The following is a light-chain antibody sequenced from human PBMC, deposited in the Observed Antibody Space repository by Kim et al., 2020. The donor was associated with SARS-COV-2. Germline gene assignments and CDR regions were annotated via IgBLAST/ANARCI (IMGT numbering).Light chain of an antibody. V-gene: IGKV1-39*01. CDR3: QQSYRMPLT. J-gene: IGKJ5*01. CDR1: QSISTY. Sequence: AAVGDRVTITCRASQSISTYLNWYQQKPGKAPKLLIYDASTLQSGVPSRVSGSGSGTDFTLTISSLQPEDFATYYCQQSYRMPLTFGQGTRLEIK. CDR2: DAS.